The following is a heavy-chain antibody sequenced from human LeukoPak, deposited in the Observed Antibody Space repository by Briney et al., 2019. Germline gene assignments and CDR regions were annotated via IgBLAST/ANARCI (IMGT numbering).Heavy chain of an antibody. CDR1: GFTFSSHW. J-gene: IGHJ5*02. Sequence: GGSLRLSCAASGFTFSSHWMHWVRQAPGKGLVWVTRISSDGSSTSYADSVKGRFTISRDNAKNTLYLQMSSLRAEDTAMYYCARDYGYDPDRYYYGSGSYDPWGQGTLVTVSS. V-gene: IGHV3-74*01. CDR2: ISSDGSST. CDR3: ARDYGYDPDRYYYGSGSYDP. D-gene: IGHD3-10*01.